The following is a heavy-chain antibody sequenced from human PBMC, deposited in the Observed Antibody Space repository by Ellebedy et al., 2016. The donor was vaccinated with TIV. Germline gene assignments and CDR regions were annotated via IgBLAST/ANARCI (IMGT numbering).Heavy chain of an antibody. CDR3: ARVRRGSSGMDV. CDR1: GYTFTANY. D-gene: IGHD6-13*01. Sequence: ASVKVSCRASGYTFTANYLHWVRQAPGQGLEWMGWINPDSGGTNPAQKFQGRVTMTRDTSINTAYMQLIRLESDDTAVYYCARVRRGSSGMDVWGQGTAVTVSS. J-gene: IGHJ6*02. CDR2: INPDSGGT. V-gene: IGHV1-2*02.